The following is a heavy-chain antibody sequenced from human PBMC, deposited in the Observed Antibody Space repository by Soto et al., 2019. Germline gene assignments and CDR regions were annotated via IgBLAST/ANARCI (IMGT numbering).Heavy chain of an antibody. J-gene: IGHJ4*02. CDR2: VFSSVSA. Sequence: SETLSLTCIVSGVSVRSYTWSWVRQPANKGLEWIGRVFSSVSATYNPSLKSRVSISMDTPENRISLKLDSVTAADAGVYFCARDGMTTGDTWGPGALVTVSS. V-gene: IGHV4-4*07. D-gene: IGHD2-21*02. CDR3: ARDGMTTGDT. CDR1: GVSVRSYT.